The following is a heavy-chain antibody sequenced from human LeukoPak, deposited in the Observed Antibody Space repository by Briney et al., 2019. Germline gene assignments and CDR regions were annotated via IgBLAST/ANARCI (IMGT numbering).Heavy chain of an antibody. Sequence: ASVKVSCKASGGTFSSSAINWVRQAPGQGLEWMGGLIPIFGTANYAQKFQGRVTITTDESTSTAYMELSSLRSEDTAVYYCARDQDDSNGYYLPIWGQGTLVTVSS. V-gene: IGHV1-69*05. D-gene: IGHD3-22*01. CDR1: GGTFSSSA. CDR2: LIPIFGTA. J-gene: IGHJ4*02. CDR3: ARDQDDSNGYYLPI.